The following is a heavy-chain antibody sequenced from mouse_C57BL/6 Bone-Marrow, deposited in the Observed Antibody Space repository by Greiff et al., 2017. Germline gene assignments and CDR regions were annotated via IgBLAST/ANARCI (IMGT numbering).Heavy chain of an antibody. V-gene: IGHV5-4*01. D-gene: IGHD1-1*01. Sequence: DVQLVESGGGLVKPGGSLKLSCAASGFTFSSYAMSWVRQTPEKRLEWVATISDGGSYTYYPDNVKGRFTISRDNAKNNLYLQMSHLKSEDTAMYYCARDRDYGSSFYAMDYWGQGTSVTVSS. CDR2: ISDGGSYT. J-gene: IGHJ4*01. CDR3: ARDRDYGSSFYAMDY. CDR1: GFTFSSYA.